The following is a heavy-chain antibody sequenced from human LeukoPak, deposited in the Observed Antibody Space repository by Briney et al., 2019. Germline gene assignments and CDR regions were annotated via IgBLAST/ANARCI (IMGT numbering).Heavy chain of an antibody. CDR1: GFTVSSKY. D-gene: IGHD2-2*01. CDR2: IYSGVST. CDR3: ARTYCSSTSCYQTDY. V-gene: IGHV3-66*02. J-gene: IGHJ4*02. Sequence: GGSLRLSCAASGFTVSSKYMSWVRQAPGKGLEWGAVIYSGVSTYYPASVKGRSPISRDNSKNTLYLQMNSLRADGTAVYYCARTYCSSTSCYQTDYWGQGTLVTVSS.